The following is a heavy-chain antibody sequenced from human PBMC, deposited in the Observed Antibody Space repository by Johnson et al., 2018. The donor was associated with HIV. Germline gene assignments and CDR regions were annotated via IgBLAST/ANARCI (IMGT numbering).Heavy chain of an antibody. Sequence: VQLVESGGGLIQPGGSLGLSCAASGFNVSPTNMNWVRPAPGKGLAWVSVTYSGGSTYYADSVTGRFNISRDISKNTLYLERYSLRADDTAVYYCARAKVNWTQGDAFDGWGQGTMVTVAS. CDR1: GFNVSPTN. J-gene: IGHJ3*01. CDR2: TYSGGST. V-gene: IGHV3-53*01. CDR3: ARAKVNWTQGDAFDG. D-gene: IGHD1-1*01.